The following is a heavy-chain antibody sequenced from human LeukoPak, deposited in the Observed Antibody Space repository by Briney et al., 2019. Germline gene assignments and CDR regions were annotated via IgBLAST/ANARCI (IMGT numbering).Heavy chain of an antibody. D-gene: IGHD5-12*01. CDR2: IYTSGST. CDR3: ARNSGEWLRNNWFDP. V-gene: IGHV4-4*07. CDR1: GGSISSYY. Sequence: SETLSLTCTVSGGSISSYYWSRIRQPAGKGLEWIGRIYTSGSTNYNPSLKSRVTMSVDTSKNQFSLKLSPVTAADTAVYYCARNSGEWLRNNWFDPWGQGTLVTVSS. J-gene: IGHJ5*02.